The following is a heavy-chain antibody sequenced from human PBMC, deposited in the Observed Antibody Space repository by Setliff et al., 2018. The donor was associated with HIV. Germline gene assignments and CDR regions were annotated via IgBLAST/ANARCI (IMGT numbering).Heavy chain of an antibody. CDR2: VHVNGAT. D-gene: IGHD3-22*01. J-gene: IGHJ4*02. CDR3: ARVRLTMIMMVDYFDQ. V-gene: IGHV4-59*12. CDR1: GGSINNYY. Sequence: LSLTCTVSGGSINNYYWSWIRQPPGKGLEWIGYVHVNGATNYIPSLKSRVTILMDTSKNQFSLNLNSVTAADTAVYYCARVRLTMIMMVDYFDQWGQGTLVTVSS.